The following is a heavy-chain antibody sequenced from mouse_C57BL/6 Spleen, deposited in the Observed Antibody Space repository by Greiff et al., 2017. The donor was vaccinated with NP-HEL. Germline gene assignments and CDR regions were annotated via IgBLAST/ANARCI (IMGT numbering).Heavy chain of an antibody. CDR2: IDPSDSYT. D-gene: IGHD1-1*01. CDR3: ANYGSNYAMDY. V-gene: IGHV1-50*01. Sequence: QVQLKQPGAELVKPGASVKLSCKASGYTFTSYWMQWVKQRPGQGLEWIGEIDPSDSYTNYNQKFKGKATLTVDTSSSTAYMQLSSLTSEDSAVYYCANYGSNYAMDYWGQGTSVTVSS. CDR1: GYTFTSYW. J-gene: IGHJ4*01.